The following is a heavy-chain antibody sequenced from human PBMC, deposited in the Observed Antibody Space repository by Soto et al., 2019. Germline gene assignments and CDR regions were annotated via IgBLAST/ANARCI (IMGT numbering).Heavy chain of an antibody. Sequence: SETLCVTCTVAGGYISGYYWSWIRQQTGKGLEWIGYIYYSGSTNYNPSLKSRVTISVDTSKNQFSLKLSSVTAADTAVYYCARHKLTGSVTTSSLCDYWGQGTLVTVSS. CDR3: ARHKLTGSVTTSSLCDY. CDR1: GGYISGYY. V-gene: IGHV4-59*08. CDR2: IYYSGST. D-gene: IGHD4-17*01. J-gene: IGHJ4*02.